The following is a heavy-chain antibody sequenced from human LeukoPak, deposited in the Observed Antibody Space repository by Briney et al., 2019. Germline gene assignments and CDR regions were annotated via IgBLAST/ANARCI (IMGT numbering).Heavy chain of an antibody. Sequence: GESLKISCRGSEYGFTSYWIGWVRQMPGKGLEWMGIIYPGGSDTRYSPSFQGQVTFSADRSISTAYLQWSSLKASDTATYYCARRSRYCRSTKCSYFDYWGQGTLVIVSS. J-gene: IGHJ4*02. D-gene: IGHD2-21*02. CDR1: EYGFTSYW. CDR3: ARRSRYCRSTKCSYFDY. CDR2: IYPGGSDT. V-gene: IGHV5-51*01.